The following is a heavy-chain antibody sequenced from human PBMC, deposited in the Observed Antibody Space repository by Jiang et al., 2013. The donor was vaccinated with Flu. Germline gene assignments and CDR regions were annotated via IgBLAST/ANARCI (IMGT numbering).Heavy chain of an antibody. D-gene: IGHD2-8*02. V-gene: IGHV3-11*01. J-gene: IGHJ4*02. Sequence: VQLVESGGGLVRPGGSLRLSCAASGFTFSNYFMTWFRQTPGKGLEWVSYITSNGRFTYYVDSVKGRFTISRDNAKNSVFLQMSSLRAEDTGIYYCARVDSGPGAGDWGQGTLVTVSS. CDR3: ARVDSGPGAGD. CDR2: ITSNGRFT. CDR1: GFTFSNYF.